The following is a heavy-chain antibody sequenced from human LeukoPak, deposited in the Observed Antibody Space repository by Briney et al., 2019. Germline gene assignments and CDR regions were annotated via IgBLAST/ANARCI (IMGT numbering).Heavy chain of an antibody. J-gene: IGHJ4*02. D-gene: IGHD3-22*01. CDR1: GFTFSSYA. Sequence: GGSLRLSCAASGFTFSSYAMSWVRQAPGKGLEWVSASGSGGSTYYADSVKGRFTISRDNSKNTLYLQMNSLRAEDTAVYYCAKDDYYDTSGYRDWGQGTLVTVSS. CDR2: SGSGGST. V-gene: IGHV3-23*01. CDR3: AKDDYYDTSGYRD.